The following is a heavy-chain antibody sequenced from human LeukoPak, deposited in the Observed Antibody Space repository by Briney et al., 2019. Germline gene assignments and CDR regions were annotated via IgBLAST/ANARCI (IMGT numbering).Heavy chain of an antibody. D-gene: IGHD3-22*01. V-gene: IGHV4-61*02. CDR1: GGSISSGSYY. Sequence: PSQTLSLTCTVSGGSISSGSYYWSWIRQPAGKGLEWIGRIYTSGSTNYNPSLKSRVTISVDTSKNQFSLKLSSVTAADTAVYYCARDEGYYYDSSGSPSYWGQGTLVTVSS. CDR3: ARDEGYYYDSSGSPSY. J-gene: IGHJ4*02. CDR2: IYTSGST.